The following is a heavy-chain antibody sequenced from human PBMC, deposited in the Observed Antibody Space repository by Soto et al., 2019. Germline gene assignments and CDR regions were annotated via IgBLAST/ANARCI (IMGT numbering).Heavy chain of an antibody. CDR3: ARDPVAVTGSFIDS. V-gene: IGHV3-30-3*01. CDR1: GFTFSASA. Sequence: LRLSCAASGFTFSASAVHWFRQAPGKGLEWLSVISYDGRETHYADSVEGRFIISRDSSKKTAYLQMNSLRGDDTAVYFCARDPVAVTGSFIDSWGQGTRVTV. J-gene: IGHJ4*02. D-gene: IGHD2-21*02. CDR2: ISYDGRET.